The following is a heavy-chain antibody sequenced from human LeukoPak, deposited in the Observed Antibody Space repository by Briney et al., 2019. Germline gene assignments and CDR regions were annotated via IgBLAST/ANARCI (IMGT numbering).Heavy chain of an antibody. D-gene: IGHD1-26*01. CDR3: TTSWELRAEGYYYYYMDV. CDR2: ISGSGGST. Sequence: GGTLRLSCAASGFTFSSYGMSWVRQAPGKGLEWVSAISGSGGSTYYADSVKGRFTISRDNSKNTLYLQMNSLRAEDTAVYYCTTSWELRAEGYYYYYMDVWGKGTTVTISS. CDR1: GFTFSSYG. J-gene: IGHJ6*03. V-gene: IGHV3-23*01.